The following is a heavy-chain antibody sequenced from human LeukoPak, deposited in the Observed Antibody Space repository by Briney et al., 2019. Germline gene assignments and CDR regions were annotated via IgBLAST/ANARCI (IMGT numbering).Heavy chain of an antibody. V-gene: IGHV1-8*02. CDR2: MNPNSGNT. J-gene: IGHJ4*02. Sequence: ASVKVSCKASGGTFSSYAISWVRQAPGQGLEWMGWMNPNSGNTGYAQKFQGRVTMTRNTSISTAYMELSSLRSEDTAVYYCARDFRGIAAADDYWGQGTLVTVSS. CDR1: GGTFSSYA. CDR3: ARDFRGIAAADDY. D-gene: IGHD6-13*01.